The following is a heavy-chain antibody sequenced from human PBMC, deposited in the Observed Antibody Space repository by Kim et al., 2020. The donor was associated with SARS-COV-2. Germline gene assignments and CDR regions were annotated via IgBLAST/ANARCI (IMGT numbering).Heavy chain of an antibody. D-gene: IGHD3-9*01. CDR1: GFTFSNYG. J-gene: IGHJ4*02. V-gene: IGHV3-23*01. CDR3: AKDSAANYDIFFD. Sequence: GGSLRLSCAASGFTFSNYGMSWVRQAPGKGLKWVSGISGSGGGTYYADSVKGRFTISRDNSKNTLYLQMHSLRAEDTAVYYCAKDSAANYDIFFDWGQGTLVTVSS. CDR2: ISGSGGGT.